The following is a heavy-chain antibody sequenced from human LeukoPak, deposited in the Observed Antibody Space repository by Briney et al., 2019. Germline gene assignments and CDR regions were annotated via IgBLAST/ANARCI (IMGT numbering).Heavy chain of an antibody. D-gene: IGHD3-10*01. CDR3: VKDRAVRGIIRRFDY. CDR1: GFTFNNYA. CDR2: ISGSGGST. V-gene: IGHV3-23*01. J-gene: IGHJ4*02. Sequence: RGSLRLSCATSGFTFNNYAMNWVRQAPGKGLEWVSVISGSGGSTYYADSVKGRFTISRDNSKNTLYLQMNSLRAEDTAVYYCVKDRAVRGIIRRFDYWGQGTLVTVSS.